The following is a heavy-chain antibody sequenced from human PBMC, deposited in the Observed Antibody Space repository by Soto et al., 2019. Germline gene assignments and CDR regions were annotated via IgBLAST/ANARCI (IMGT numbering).Heavy chain of an antibody. Sequence: EVQLVESGGGLVKPGGSLRLSCAASGFVFSSYSMNWVRQVPGKGLEWVSSISPSSDDIHYADSVKGRFTISRDNAKNSLYLQMNSLRGEDTAVYYVARPRGYRGYDISDYWRQGALVPVSS. D-gene: IGHD5-12*01. J-gene: IGHJ4*02. CDR1: GFVFSSYS. CDR3: ARPRGYRGYDISDY. V-gene: IGHV3-21*01. CDR2: ISPSSDDI.